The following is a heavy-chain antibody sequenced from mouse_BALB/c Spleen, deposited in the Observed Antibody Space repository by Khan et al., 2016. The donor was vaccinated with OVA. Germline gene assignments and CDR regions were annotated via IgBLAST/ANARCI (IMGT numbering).Heavy chain of an antibody. Sequence: QVQLKQSGPGLVQPSQSLSITCTVSGFSLTSYGVHWVRQSPGQGLEWLGVIWSGGSTDYNAAFISRLSISKDNSKSQVFFKMNSLQANDTAIYYCARRGYYYGRGAWFPYWGQGTLVTVSA. V-gene: IGHV2-2*02. CDR3: ARRGYYYGRGAWFPY. CDR2: IWSGGST. D-gene: IGHD1-1*01. CDR1: GFSLTSYG. J-gene: IGHJ3*01.